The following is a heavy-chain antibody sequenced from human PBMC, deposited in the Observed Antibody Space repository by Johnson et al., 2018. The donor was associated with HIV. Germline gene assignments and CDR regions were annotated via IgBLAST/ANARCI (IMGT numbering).Heavy chain of an antibody. V-gene: IGHV3-30*02. J-gene: IGHJ3*01. Sequence: QVQLVESGGGVVQPGRSLRLSCAASGFTFSNYGMHWVRQAPGKGLEWVAFIRYDGSNKYYADSVKGRFTISRDNSKNTLYLQMNSLRAEDTAVYYCAREEGDYGDSITDDAFDFWGQGTMVTVSS. CDR2: IRYDGSNK. D-gene: IGHD4-17*01. CDR3: AREEGDYGDSITDDAFDF. CDR1: GFTFSNYG.